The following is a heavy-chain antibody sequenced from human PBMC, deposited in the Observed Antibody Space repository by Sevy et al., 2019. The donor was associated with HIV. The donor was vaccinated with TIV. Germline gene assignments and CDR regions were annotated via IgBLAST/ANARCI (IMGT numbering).Heavy chain of an antibody. V-gene: IGHV3-30-3*01. CDR2: ISYDGSNK. CDR1: GFTFSSYA. CDR3: ARHPDVIAVAGREDRFGP. D-gene: IGHD6-19*01. J-gene: IGHJ5*02. Sequence: GGSLRLSCAASGFTFSSYAMHWVRQAPGKGLEWVAVISYDGSNKYYADSVKGRFTISRDNSKNTLYLQMNSLRAEDTAVYYCARHPDVIAVAGREDRFGPWGQGTLVTVSS.